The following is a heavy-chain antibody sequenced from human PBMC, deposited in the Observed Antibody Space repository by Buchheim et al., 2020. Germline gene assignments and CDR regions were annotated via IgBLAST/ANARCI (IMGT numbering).Heavy chain of an antibody. CDR3: ARESDPYCGGDCYYYDF. J-gene: IGHJ4*02. V-gene: IGHV3-11*01. Sequence: QVQLVESGGGVVQPGRSLRLSCAVSGFTFTDHYMAWIRQAPGKGLECVAYISSTGTTVYYADSVKGRFTISRDSAENSLNLQMNALTAEDTAVYYCARESDPYCGGDCYYYDFWGQGTL. D-gene: IGHD2-21*02. CDR2: ISSTGTTV. CDR1: GFTFTDHY.